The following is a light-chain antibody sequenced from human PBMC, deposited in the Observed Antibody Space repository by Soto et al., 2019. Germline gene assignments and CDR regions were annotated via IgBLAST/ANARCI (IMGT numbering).Light chain of an antibody. CDR2: EVT. CDR1: SSDIGGSKY. V-gene: IGLV2-14*01. J-gene: IGLJ2*01. CDR3: CSYTSSTTPL. Sequence: QSALTQPASLSGSPGQSITISCTGTSSDIGGSKYVSWYQQHPGKAPKLMIYEVTYRPSGVSDRFSGSKSGNTASLTVSGLQAEDEADYYCCSYTSSTTPLFGGGTKLTVL.